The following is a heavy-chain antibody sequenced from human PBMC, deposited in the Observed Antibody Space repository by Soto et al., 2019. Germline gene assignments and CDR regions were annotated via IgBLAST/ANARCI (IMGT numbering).Heavy chain of an antibody. Sequence: ASVKVSCKATGYTFTSYAMHWVRQAPGQRLEWMGWINAGYGNTKYSQKFQGRVTITRDTSASTAYMELSSLRSEDTAVYYCARDNVDSSGYYAQLDYWGQGTLVTVSS. CDR1: GYTFTSYA. V-gene: IGHV1-3*01. J-gene: IGHJ4*02. D-gene: IGHD3-22*01. CDR3: ARDNVDSSGYYAQLDY. CDR2: INAGYGNT.